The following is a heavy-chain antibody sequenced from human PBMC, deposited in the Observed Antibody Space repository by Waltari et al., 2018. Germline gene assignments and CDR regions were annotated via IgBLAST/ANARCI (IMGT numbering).Heavy chain of an antibody. Sequence: EVQLVSPAGALVKPGGRLSLSCAASGLPITTFGLIWVRQAPGKGLEWVSSSTDGGAYLYYADSGRGRFTASIDNAKNSLHLQMNNLRAEDTAVYYCARALTTPNDFWGQGTLVTVSS. CDR1: GLPITTFG. V-gene: IGHV3-21*03. D-gene: IGHD4-17*01. CDR2: STDGGAYL. CDR3: ARALTTPNDF. J-gene: IGHJ4*02.